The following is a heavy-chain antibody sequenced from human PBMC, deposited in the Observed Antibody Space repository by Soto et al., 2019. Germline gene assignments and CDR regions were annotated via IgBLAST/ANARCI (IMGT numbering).Heavy chain of an antibody. Sequence: EVQLVESGGGVVQPGGSLRLSCAASGFSFSDYEMKWVRQAPGKGLEWVSYSSRSGSTIEYADSVKGRFTISRDYAKTSLYLQMNSLRVEDTAVYYCAIGYYSKKFDYWGQGTLVSVSS. V-gene: IGHV3-48*03. CDR2: SSRSGSTI. J-gene: IGHJ4*02. D-gene: IGHD3-22*01. CDR3: AIGYYSKKFDY. CDR1: GFSFSDYE.